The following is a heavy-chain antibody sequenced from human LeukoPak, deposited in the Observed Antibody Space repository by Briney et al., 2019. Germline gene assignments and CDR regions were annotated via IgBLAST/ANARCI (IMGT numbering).Heavy chain of an antibody. CDR3: ARDYPVGYSYGYRAGNWFDP. J-gene: IGHJ5*02. D-gene: IGHD5-18*01. V-gene: IGHV4-39*07. Sequence: PSETLSLTCTVSGDSVISTTYYWGWIRQPPGKGLEWIGSIYYSGSTYCNPSLKSRVTISVDTSKNQFSLKLSSVTAADTAVYYCARDYPVGYSYGYRAGNWFDPWGQGTLVTVSS. CDR1: GDSVISTTYY. CDR2: IYYSGST.